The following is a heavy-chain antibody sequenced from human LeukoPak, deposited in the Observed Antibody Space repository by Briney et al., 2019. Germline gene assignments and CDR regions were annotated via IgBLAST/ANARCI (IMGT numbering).Heavy chain of an antibody. V-gene: IGHV1-2*02. CDR3: AREDSGWYVDY. Sequence: GASVKVSCQASGYTLLDYYMHWVRQAPGQGLEWMGWINPNSTGTNYAQKFEGRVTMTRDTSISTAYMELSRLRSDDTAVYYCAREDSGWYVDYWGQGTLVTVSS. D-gene: IGHD6-19*01. J-gene: IGHJ4*02. CDR2: INPNSTGT. CDR1: GYTLLDYY.